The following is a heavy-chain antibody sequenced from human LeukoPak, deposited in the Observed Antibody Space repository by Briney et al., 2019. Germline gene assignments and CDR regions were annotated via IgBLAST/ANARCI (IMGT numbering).Heavy chain of an antibody. CDR2: INPSGGST. D-gene: IGHD2-15*01. Sequence: ASVKVSCKASGYTFTSYYMHWVRQAPGQGLEWMGIINPSGGSTSYAQKFQGRVTMTRDTSTSTVYMELSSLRSEDTAVYYCARFGGCGRNYYYYGMDVWGQGTTVTVSS. CDR3: ARFGGCGRNYYYYGMDV. J-gene: IGHJ6*02. CDR1: GYTFTSYY. V-gene: IGHV1-46*01.